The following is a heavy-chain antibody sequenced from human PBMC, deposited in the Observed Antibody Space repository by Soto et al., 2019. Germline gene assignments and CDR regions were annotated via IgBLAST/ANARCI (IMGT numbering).Heavy chain of an antibody. CDR2: TYYRSEWYN. J-gene: IGHJ6*02. Sequence: SQTLSRTRALSGDSGSSNSAVWNWIRQSPPTRLEWLGRTYYRSEWYNDYGVSVKSRITINTDASKDQFSVELNSMSPEATAVYYCESDLYGTHYYYDYGMDVWGQGTTVTVCS. D-gene: IGHD1-26*01. V-gene: IGHV6-1*01. CDR1: GDSGSSNSAV. CDR3: ESDLYGTHYYYDYGMDV.